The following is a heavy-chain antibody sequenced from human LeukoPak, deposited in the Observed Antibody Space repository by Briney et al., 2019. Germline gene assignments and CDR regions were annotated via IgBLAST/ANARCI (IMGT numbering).Heavy chain of an antibody. Sequence: GGSLRLSCAASGFTFSSYWMSWVRQAPGKGLEWVANIKQDGSEKNYVDSMKGRFTISRDNTKNSVYLQMNSLRAEDTAVYYCARDFSSSWYVDYWGQGTLVTVSS. D-gene: IGHD6-13*01. CDR1: GFTFSSYW. CDR2: IKQDGSEK. CDR3: ARDFSSSWYVDY. J-gene: IGHJ4*02. V-gene: IGHV3-7*01.